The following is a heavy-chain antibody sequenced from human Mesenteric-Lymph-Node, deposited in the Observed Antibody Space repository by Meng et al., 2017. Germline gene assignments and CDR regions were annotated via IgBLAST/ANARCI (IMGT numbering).Heavy chain of an antibody. V-gene: IGHV3-48*03. CDR2: ISSSGSTI. CDR1: GFTFSSYE. D-gene: IGHD2-15*01. J-gene: IGHJ6*02. CDR3: AREGYCSGGSCYPHFYYYYGMDV. Sequence: GESLKISCAASGFTFSSYEMNWVRQAPGKGLEGVSYISSSGSTIYYADSVKGRFTISRDNAKNSLYLQMNSLRAEDTAVYYCAREGYCSGGSCYPHFYYYYGMDVWGQGTTVTVSS.